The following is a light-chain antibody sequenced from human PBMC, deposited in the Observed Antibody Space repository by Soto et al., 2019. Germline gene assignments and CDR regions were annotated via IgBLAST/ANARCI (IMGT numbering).Light chain of an antibody. Sequence: EAGLTQSPGTLSLSPGERVTLSCRASQSIGSGFLAWYQQKPGQAPRLLIYGSSNRATGIPDRFSGSGSGTDFTLAISRLEPEDFAVYYCQQYRNSRFTFGQGTKLEIK. CDR3: QQYRNSRFT. V-gene: IGKV3-20*01. J-gene: IGKJ2*01. CDR2: GSS. CDR1: QSIGSGF.